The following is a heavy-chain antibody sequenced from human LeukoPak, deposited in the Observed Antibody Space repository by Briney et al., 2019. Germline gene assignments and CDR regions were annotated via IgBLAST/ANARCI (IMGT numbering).Heavy chain of an antibody. J-gene: IGHJ6*03. Sequence: ASVKASCKVSGYTFTSYYMHWVRQAPGQGLEWMGIINPSGGSTSYAQKFQGRVTMTRDMSTSTVYMELSSLRSEDTAVYYCAREWPVAVAGTSYYYYYMDVRGKGTTVTVSS. CDR3: AREWPVAVAGTSYYYYYMDV. D-gene: IGHD6-19*01. V-gene: IGHV1-46*01. CDR1: GYTFTSYY. CDR2: INPSGGST.